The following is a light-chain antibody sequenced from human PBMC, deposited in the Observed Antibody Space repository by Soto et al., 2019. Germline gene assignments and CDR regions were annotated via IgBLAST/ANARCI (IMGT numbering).Light chain of an antibody. Sequence: DIQMTPSHSILSASVGDRGAITCRASQSISAWVAWYQQKAGKAPKLLIYHASLLESGVPSRFSGSGSGTEFTLTISSLQPDDLATYYCQQYNSSPWTFGQGTKVDIK. V-gene: IGKV1-5*03. J-gene: IGKJ1*01. CDR1: QSISAW. CDR3: QQYNSSPWT. CDR2: HAS.